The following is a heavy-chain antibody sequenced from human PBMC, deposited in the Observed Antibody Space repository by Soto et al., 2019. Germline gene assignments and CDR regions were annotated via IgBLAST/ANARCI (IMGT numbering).Heavy chain of an antibody. CDR2: IDQDGSEK. CDR3: ARVNMVRGVRGGYYYYGMDV. J-gene: IGHJ6*02. D-gene: IGHD3-10*01. V-gene: IGHV3-7*03. Sequence: PGGSLRLSCAASGFTFSSYWMNWVRQAPGKGLEWVANIDQDGSEKYYVDSVKGRFTVSRDNAKNSLYLQMNSLRAEDTAVYYCARVNMVRGVRGGYYYYGMDVWGQGTTVTVSS. CDR1: GFTFSSYW.